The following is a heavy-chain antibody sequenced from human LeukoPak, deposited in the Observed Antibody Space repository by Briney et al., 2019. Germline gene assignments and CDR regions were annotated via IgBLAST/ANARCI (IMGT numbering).Heavy chain of an antibody. CDR1: GGSFSGYY. V-gene: IGHV4-34*01. D-gene: IGHD3-3*01. J-gene: IGHJ4*02. CDR2: INHSGST. Sequence: PSETLSLTCAVYGGSFSGYYWSWIRQPPGKGLEWIGEINHSGSTNYNPSFKSRVTISVDTSKNQFSLKLSSVTAADTAVYYCAFTYYDFWSGYRSFDYWGQGTLVTVSS. CDR3: AFTYYDFWSGYRSFDY.